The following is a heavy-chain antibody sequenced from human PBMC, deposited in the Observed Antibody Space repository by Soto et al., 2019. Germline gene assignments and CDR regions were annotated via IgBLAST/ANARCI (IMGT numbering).Heavy chain of an antibody. D-gene: IGHD2-15*01. Sequence: SETLSLTCTVSGGSISSSSYYWGWIRQPPGKGLEWIGGIYYSGSTYYNPSLKSRVTISVDTSKNQFSLKLSSLTAADTAVYYCARHANGGNEDAFDIWGQGTMVTVSS. J-gene: IGHJ3*02. V-gene: IGHV4-39*01. CDR3: ARHANGGNEDAFDI. CDR1: GGSISSSSYY. CDR2: IYYSGST.